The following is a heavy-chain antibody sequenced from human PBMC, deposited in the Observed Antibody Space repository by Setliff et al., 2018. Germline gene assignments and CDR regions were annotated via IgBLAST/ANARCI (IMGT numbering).Heavy chain of an antibody. V-gene: IGHV4-38-2*02. J-gene: IGHJ3*02. Sequence: SETLSLTCTVSGYSISSGYYLGWIRQPPGKGLEWIGSIYHSGSTYYNPSLKSRVTISVDTSKNQFSLKLSSVTAADTAVYYCARDRWDYDSSGYYYPDAFDIWGQGTMVTVSS. CDR2: IYHSGST. D-gene: IGHD3-22*01. CDR1: GYSISSGYY. CDR3: ARDRWDYDSSGYYYPDAFDI.